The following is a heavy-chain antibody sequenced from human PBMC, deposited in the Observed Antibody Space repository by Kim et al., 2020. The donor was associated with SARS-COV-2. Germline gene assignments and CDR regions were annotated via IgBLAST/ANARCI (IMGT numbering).Heavy chain of an antibody. J-gene: IGHJ6*02. Sequence: ASVKVSCKASGYTFTSYGISWVRQAPGQGLEWMGWISAYNGNTNYAQKLQGRVTMTTDTSTSTAYMELRSLRSDDTAVYYCARCRGGSSPFYYYYGMDVWGQGTTVTVSS. CDR2: ISAYNGNT. D-gene: IGHD6-6*01. V-gene: IGHV1-18*04. CDR3: ARCRGGSSPFYYYYGMDV. CDR1: GYTFTSYG.